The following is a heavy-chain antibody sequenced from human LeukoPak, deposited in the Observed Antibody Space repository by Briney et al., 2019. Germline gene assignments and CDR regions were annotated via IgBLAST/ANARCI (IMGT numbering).Heavy chain of an antibody. Sequence: SETLSLTCAVSGYSISSDYYWGWIRRPPGKGLEWIGTIYHSGSTYYNPSLKSRVTISVDTSKNQFSLKLSSVTAADTAVYYCARDVAALPDYLDLWGQGTLVTVSS. D-gene: IGHD6-6*01. V-gene: IGHV4-38-2*02. CDR2: IYHSGST. CDR3: ARDVAALPDYLDL. CDR1: GYSISSDYY. J-gene: IGHJ4*02.